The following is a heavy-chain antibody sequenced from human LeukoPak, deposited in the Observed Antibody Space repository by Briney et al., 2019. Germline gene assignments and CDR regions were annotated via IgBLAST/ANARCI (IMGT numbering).Heavy chain of an antibody. CDR3: AKDIGYNWNAQGYGMDV. D-gene: IGHD1-20*01. V-gene: IGHV3-30*18. J-gene: IGHJ6*02. Sequence: GGSLRLSCAASGFTFSSYGMHWVRQAPGKGLEWVAVISYDGSNKYYADSVKGRFTISRDNSKNTLYLQMNSLRAEDTAVYYCAKDIGYNWNAQGYGMDVWGQGTAVTVSS. CDR2: ISYDGSNK. CDR1: GFTFSSYG.